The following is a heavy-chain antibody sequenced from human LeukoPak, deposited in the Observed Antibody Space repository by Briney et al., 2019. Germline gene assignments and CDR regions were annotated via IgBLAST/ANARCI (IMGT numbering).Heavy chain of an antibody. D-gene: IGHD3-3*01. J-gene: IGHJ3*02. CDR1: GFTFDDYA. CDR2: ISWNSGSI. Sequence: GRSLRLSCAASGFTFDDYAMHWVRQAPGKGLEGVSGISWNSGSIGYADSVKGRFTISRDNAKNSLYLQMNSLRAEDTALYYCAKDNRWSGYHDAFDIWGQGTMVTVSS. V-gene: IGHV3-9*01. CDR3: AKDNRWSGYHDAFDI.